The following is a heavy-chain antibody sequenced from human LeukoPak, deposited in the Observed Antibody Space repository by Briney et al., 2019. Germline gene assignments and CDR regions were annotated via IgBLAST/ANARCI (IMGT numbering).Heavy chain of an antibody. CDR2: ISGSGGST. V-gene: IGHV3-23*01. CDR3: ASKRFGELLDY. J-gene: IGHJ4*02. CDR1: GFTFSSYA. Sequence: GGSPRLSCAASGFTFSSYAMSWVRQAPGKGLEWVSAISGSGGSTYYADSVKGRFTISRDNSKNTLYLQMNSLRAEDTAVYYCASKRFGELLDYWGQGTLVTVSS. D-gene: IGHD3-10*01.